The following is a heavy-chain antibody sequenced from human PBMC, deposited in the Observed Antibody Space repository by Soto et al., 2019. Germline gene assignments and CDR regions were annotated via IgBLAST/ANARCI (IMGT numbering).Heavy chain of an antibody. CDR2: ISGSGGST. D-gene: IGHD4-17*01. J-gene: IGHJ4*02. CDR3: AKGYGLSVTHFDY. Sequence: EVQLLESGGGLVQPGGSLRLSCAASGFTFSSYAMSWVRQAPGKGLEWVSAISGSGGSTYYADSVKGRFTISRDNSKNTLYLQMDSLRAEDTAVYYCAKGYGLSVTHFDYWGQGTLVTVSS. V-gene: IGHV3-23*01. CDR1: GFTFSSYA.